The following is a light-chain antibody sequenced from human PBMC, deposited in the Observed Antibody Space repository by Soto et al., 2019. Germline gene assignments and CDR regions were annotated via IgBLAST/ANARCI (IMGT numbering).Light chain of an antibody. CDR2: SAS. V-gene: IGKV3-15*01. CDR3: QQGHNWPLT. J-gene: IGKJ2*01. Sequence: EIVMTQSPATLSVSPWERATLSCRASQSISTELAWYQQKPGQPPRLLIYSASTRATDVPDRFTGSGYGSEFTLTISGLQSEDFAVYYCQQGHNWPLTFGQGTRLEI. CDR1: QSISTE.